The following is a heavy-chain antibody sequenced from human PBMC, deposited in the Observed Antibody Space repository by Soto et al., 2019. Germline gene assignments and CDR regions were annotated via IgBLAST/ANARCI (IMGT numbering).Heavy chain of an antibody. D-gene: IGHD5-12*01. Sequence: QVQLVESGGGLVKPGESLRLSCAASGFTFSYHYMSWVRRAPGKGMEWVSYISSSGGALYYADSVKGRFTISRDNDKNSLYLQMNSLRVEDTAVYYCARDQATYSKIEYWGQGALVTVSS. CDR3: ARDQATYSKIEY. CDR1: GFTFSYHY. CDR2: ISSSGGAL. J-gene: IGHJ4*02. V-gene: IGHV3-11*01.